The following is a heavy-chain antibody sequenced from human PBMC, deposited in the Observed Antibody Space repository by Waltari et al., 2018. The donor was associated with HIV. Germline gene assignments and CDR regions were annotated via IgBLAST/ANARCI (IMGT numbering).Heavy chain of an antibody. V-gene: IGHV3-7*01. CDR2: INENGSDDYK. J-gene: IGHJ3*02. CDR3: ARADYGDSYDAFDI. Sequence: EVLLVESGGGWVQRGGSLRVSCGASGFRFSNSWMSWVRQSPGKGRGWLALINENGSDDYKYYADSVRVRFTISRDNTKNLLYLEMNSLTAEDTAVYYCARADYGDSYDAFDIWGQGTTVTVSA. D-gene: IGHD4-17*01. CDR1: GFRFSNSW.